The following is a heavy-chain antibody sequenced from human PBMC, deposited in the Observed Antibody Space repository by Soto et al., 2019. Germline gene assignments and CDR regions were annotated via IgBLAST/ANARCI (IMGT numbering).Heavy chain of an antibody. CDR3: ARDMGLAAAGTFDC. D-gene: IGHD6-13*01. V-gene: IGHV3-33*01. J-gene: IGHJ4*02. Sequence: QVQLVESGGGVVQPGRSLRLSCAASGFTFSSYGMHWVRQAPGKGLEWVAVIWYDGSNKYYADSVKGRFTISRDNSKNALYLQMNSLRAEDTAVYYCARDMGLAAAGTFDCWGQGTLVTVSS. CDR1: GFTFSSYG. CDR2: IWYDGSNK.